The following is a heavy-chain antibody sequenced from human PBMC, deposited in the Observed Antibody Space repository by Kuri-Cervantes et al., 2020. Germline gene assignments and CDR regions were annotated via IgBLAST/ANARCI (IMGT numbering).Heavy chain of an antibody. Sequence: GSLRLSCAVYGGSFSGYYWSWIRQPPGKGLEWIGSIYYSGSTYYNPSLKSRVTISVDTSKNQFSLKLSSVTAADTAVYYCARDYGDYDGDYYYGMDVWGQGTTVTVSS. J-gene: IGHJ6*02. CDR2: IYYSGST. CDR1: GGSFSGYY. CDR3: ARDYGDYDGDYYYGMDV. V-gene: IGHV4-34*01. D-gene: IGHD4-17*01.